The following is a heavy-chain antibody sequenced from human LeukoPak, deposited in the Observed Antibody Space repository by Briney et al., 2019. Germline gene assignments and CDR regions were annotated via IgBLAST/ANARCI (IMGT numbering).Heavy chain of an antibody. CDR3: ARVRSGWLYGSYYYFIDV. CDR2: IYTSGST. Sequence: PSETLSLTCTVSGGSISSYYWSWIRQPAGKGLEWIGRIYTSGSTNYNPSLKSRVTMSVDTSKNLFSLRLRSVTSADTAVYYCARVRSGWLYGSYYYFIDVWGKGTTVTISS. V-gene: IGHV4-4*07. J-gene: IGHJ6*03. CDR1: GGSISSYY. D-gene: IGHD6-19*01.